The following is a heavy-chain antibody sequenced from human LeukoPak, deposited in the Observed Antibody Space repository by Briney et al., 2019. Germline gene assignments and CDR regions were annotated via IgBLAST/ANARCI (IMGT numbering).Heavy chain of an antibody. J-gene: IGHJ5*02. CDR3: ARARVRGNWFDP. Sequence: ASVKVSCKASGYTFTSYDINWVRQATGQGLEWMGWMNPNSGNTGYAQKFQGRVTVTRNTSISTAYMELSSLRSEDTAVYYCARARVRGNWFDPWGQGTLVTVSS. CDR1: GYTFTSYD. D-gene: IGHD2-2*01. V-gene: IGHV1-8*01. CDR2: MNPNSGNT.